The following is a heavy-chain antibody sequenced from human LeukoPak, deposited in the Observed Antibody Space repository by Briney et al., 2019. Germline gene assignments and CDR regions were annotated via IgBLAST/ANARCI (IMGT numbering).Heavy chain of an antibody. J-gene: IGHJ6*02. CDR1: GGSISSYY. V-gene: IGHV4-59*01. CDR3: ARFSSSAGWYYDRNYYYYGMDV. CDR2: IYYSGST. Sequence: PSETLSLTCTVSGGSISSYYWSWIRQPPGKGLEWIGYIYYSGSTTYNPSLKSRVTISVDTSKNQFSLKLSSVTAADTAVYYCARFSSSAGWYYDRNYYYYGMDVWGQGTTVTVSS. D-gene: IGHD3-16*01.